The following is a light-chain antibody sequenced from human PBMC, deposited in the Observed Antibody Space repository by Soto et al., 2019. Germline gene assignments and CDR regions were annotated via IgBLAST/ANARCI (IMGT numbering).Light chain of an antibody. V-gene: IGLV1-47*01. J-gene: IGLJ2*01. Sequence: QSVLTQPPSASGTPGQRVTISCSGSSSNIGNNYVYWYQLVPGTAPKLLIYRNNQRPSGVPDRFSGSRSVTSASLAISGLRSEDEAAYYCAAWDDSLSGRGVFGGGTKLTVL. CDR1: SSNIGNNY. CDR3: AAWDDSLSGRGV. CDR2: RNN.